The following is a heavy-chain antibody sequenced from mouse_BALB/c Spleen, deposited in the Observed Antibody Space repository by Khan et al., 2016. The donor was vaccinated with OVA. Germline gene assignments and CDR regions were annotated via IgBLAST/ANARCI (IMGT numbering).Heavy chain of an antibody. J-gene: IGHJ2*01. CDR3: TRSVRSNY. V-gene: IGHV3-2*02. D-gene: IGHD2-12*01. Sequence: EVQLQQSGPGLVKPSQSLSLTCTVTGYSITSGYGWNWIRQFPGNKLEWMGYISYSGSTNYYPSLKSRISITRDTSKNQFFLQLKSEATEDTSTYYCTRSVRSNYWGQGTTLTVSS. CDR1: GYSITSGYG. CDR2: ISYSGST.